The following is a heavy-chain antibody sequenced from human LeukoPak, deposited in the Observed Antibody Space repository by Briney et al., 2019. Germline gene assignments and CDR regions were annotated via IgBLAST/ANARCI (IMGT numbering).Heavy chain of an antibody. CDR3: ARGGYYGSGNDFRFDP. Sequence: SETLSLTCAIYGGSFSGYYWSWIRQPPGKGLEWIGEINPSGSTNYNPSLKSRVTISVDTSKNQFSLKLSSVTAADAAVYYCARGGYYGSGNDFRFDPWGQGTLVTVSS. CDR1: GGSFSGYY. CDR2: INPSGST. D-gene: IGHD3-10*01. J-gene: IGHJ5*02. V-gene: IGHV4-34*01.